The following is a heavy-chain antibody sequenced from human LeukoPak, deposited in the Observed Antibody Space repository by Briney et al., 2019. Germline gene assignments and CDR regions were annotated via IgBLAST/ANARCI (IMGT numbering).Heavy chain of an antibody. V-gene: IGHV4-31*03. Sequence: PSETLSLTCTVSGGSISSGGYYWSWIRQHPGKGLEFIGYIFYSGTTYYNPSLKSRVSISLDTSLNQFSLKVISVTAADTAVYYRARYGAPFDSWGQGTLVTVSS. CDR1: GGSISSGGYY. CDR2: IFYSGTT. CDR3: ARYGAPFDS. D-gene: IGHD4-17*01. J-gene: IGHJ4*02.